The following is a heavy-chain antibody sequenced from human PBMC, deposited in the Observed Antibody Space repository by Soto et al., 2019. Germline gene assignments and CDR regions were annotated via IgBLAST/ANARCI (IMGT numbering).Heavy chain of an antibody. J-gene: IGHJ4*02. CDR1: GFAFSSYG. CDR2: ISYDGSLQ. Sequence: QAQLVESGGGVVQPGRSLRLSCAASGFAFSSYGMYWVRQAPGTRLEWVAVISYDGSLQHYADSVKGRFTISRDNSKNMVLLQMSSLRAEDTAVYYCVSDRGYGHASVPYSWGQGTLVSVSS. D-gene: IGHD5-18*01. V-gene: IGHV3-30*03. CDR3: VSDRGYGHASVPYS.